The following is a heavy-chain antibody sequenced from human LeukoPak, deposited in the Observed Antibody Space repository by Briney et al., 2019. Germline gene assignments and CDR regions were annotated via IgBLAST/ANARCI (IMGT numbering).Heavy chain of an antibody. CDR1: GGSISSYY. CDR3: ARNPTYCGGDCYPGWFDP. V-gene: IGHV4-4*07. Sequence: PSETLSLTCTVSGGSISSYYWSWIRQPAGKGLEWIGRIYSTGSTNYNPSLKSRVTMSVDTSKNQFSLRLRSVTAADTAVYYCARNPTYCGGDCYPGWFDPWGQGTLVTVSS. D-gene: IGHD2-21*02. J-gene: IGHJ5*02. CDR2: IYSTGST.